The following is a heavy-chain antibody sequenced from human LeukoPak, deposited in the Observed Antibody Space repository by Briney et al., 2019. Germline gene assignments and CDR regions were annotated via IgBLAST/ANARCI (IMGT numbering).Heavy chain of an antibody. J-gene: IGHJ4*02. V-gene: IGHV1-2*02. Sequence: ASVKVSCKASGYTFTGYYMHWVRQAPGQGLEWTGWINPNSGGTNYAQKFQGRVTMTRDTSISTAYMELSRLRSDDTAVYYCARFGGSSWYWDYWGQGTLVTVSS. CDR1: GYTFTGYY. D-gene: IGHD6-13*01. CDR3: ARFGGSSWYWDY. CDR2: INPNSGGT.